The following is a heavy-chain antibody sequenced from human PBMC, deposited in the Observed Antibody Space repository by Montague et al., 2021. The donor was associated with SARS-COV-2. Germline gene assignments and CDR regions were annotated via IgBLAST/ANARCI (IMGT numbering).Heavy chain of an antibody. D-gene: IGHD6-13*01. Sequence: SETLSLTCTVSGDSMNNYYWSWIRQPAGKGLEWIGYINYSGSTHYNPSLQSRVTLSNDTSKNQFSLRLTSVTAADTAMYFCARAPIYRSSWYAYFDCWGQGTLVTVSS. CDR1: GDSMNNYY. CDR3: ARAPIYRSSWYAYFDC. CDR2: INYSGST. V-gene: IGHV4-59*01. J-gene: IGHJ4*02.